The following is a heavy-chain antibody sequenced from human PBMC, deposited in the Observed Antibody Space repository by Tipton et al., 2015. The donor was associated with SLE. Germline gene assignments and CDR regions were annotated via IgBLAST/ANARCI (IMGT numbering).Heavy chain of an antibody. J-gene: IGHJ4*02. D-gene: IGHD4-17*01. CDR3: ARLYGDYGRDY. V-gene: IGHV4-30-2*01. CDR2: IHHGGTT. Sequence: GEALSSGPYSWSWIRQPPGKGLEWVGYIHHGGTTFYNPSLKSRVAISIDKSKSQFSLKMSSVTAADTAVYYCARLYGDYGRDYWGQGTRVTVSS. CDR1: GEALSSGPYS.